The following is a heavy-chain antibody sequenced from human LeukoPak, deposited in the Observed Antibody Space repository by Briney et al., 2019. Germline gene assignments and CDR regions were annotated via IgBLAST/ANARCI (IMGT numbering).Heavy chain of an antibody. D-gene: IGHD5-18*01. Sequence: PGGSLRLSCAASGFTFSSYAMSWVRQAPGKGLEWVSAISGSGGSTYYADSVKGRFTISRDNSKNTLYLQMNSLRAEDTAVYYCATPRRYSYGGNPRFDYWGQGTLVTVSS. CDR3: ATPRRYSYGGNPRFDY. CDR2: ISGSGGST. J-gene: IGHJ4*02. V-gene: IGHV3-23*01. CDR1: GFTFSSYA.